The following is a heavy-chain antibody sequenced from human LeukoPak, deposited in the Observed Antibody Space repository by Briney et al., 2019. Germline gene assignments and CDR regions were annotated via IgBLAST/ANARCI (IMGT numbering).Heavy chain of an antibody. V-gene: IGHV3-23*01. CDR1: GFTFSSHA. CDR2: ISSSGGST. J-gene: IGHJ6*02. CDR3: AKDYFFSSRRRHTRYYYYYGMDV. Sequence: GGPLRRCCAATGFTFSSHAVSWVRQAPGKAMEWVSAISSSGGSTYYADSVKGRFTISRDNSKNTLYLQMNSLRAEDTAVYYCAKDYFFSSRRRHTRYYYYYGMDVWGQGTTVTVSS. D-gene: IGHD3-3*01.